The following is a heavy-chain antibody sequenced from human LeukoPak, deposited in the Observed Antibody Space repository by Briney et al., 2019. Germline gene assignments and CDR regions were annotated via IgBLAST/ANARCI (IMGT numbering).Heavy chain of an antibody. CDR2: NYYSGST. D-gene: IGHD6-13*01. CDR1: GGSISSYY. V-gene: IGHV4-59*08. CDR3: ARGYSSSWYYFDY. Sequence: PSETLSLTCTVSGGSISSYYWSWIRQPPGKGLEWIGYNYYSGSTNYNPSLKSRVTISVDTSKNQFSLKLSSVTAADTAVYYCARGYSSSWYYFDYWGQGTLVTVSS. J-gene: IGHJ4*02.